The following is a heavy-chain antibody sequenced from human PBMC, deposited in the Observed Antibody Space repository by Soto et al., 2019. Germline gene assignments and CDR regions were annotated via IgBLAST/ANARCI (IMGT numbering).Heavy chain of an antibody. D-gene: IGHD3-10*01. CDR1: GGSFSGYY. J-gene: IGHJ6*03. Sequence: SETLSLTCAVYGGSFSGYYWSWIRQPPGKGLEWIGEINHSGSTNYNPSLKSRVTISVDTSKNQFSLKLSSVSAADTAVYYCARGTITMVRGVITNYYYYYMDVWGKGTTVTAP. CDR2: INHSGST. CDR3: ARGTITMVRGVITNYYYYYMDV. V-gene: IGHV4-34*01.